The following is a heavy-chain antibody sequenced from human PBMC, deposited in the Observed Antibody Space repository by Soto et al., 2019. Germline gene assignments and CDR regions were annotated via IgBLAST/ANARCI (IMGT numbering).Heavy chain of an antibody. Sequence: GASVKVSCKASGYTFTSYGISWVRQAPGQGLEWMGWISAYNGNTNYAQKLQGRVTMTTDTSTSTAYMELRSLRSDDTAVYYCARTPPGAVGATKGGYDYWGQGXLVTVYS. CDR3: ARTPPGAVGATKGGYDY. CDR1: GYTFTSYG. CDR2: ISAYNGNT. J-gene: IGHJ4*02. D-gene: IGHD1-26*01. V-gene: IGHV1-18*01.